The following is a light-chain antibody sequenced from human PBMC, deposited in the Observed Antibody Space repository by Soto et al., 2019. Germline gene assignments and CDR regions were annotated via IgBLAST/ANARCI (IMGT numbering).Light chain of an antibody. CDR2: EVS. CDR1: SSDVGGYNR. V-gene: IGLV2-18*02. J-gene: IGLJ3*02. Sequence: QSVLTQPPSVSGSPGQSVTISCTGTSSDVGGYNRVSWYQQPPGTAPKLMIYEVSNRPSGVPDRFSGSKSGNTASLTISGLQAEDEADYYCSSYTSSSTFPWVFGGGTKLTVL. CDR3: SSYTSSSTFPWV.